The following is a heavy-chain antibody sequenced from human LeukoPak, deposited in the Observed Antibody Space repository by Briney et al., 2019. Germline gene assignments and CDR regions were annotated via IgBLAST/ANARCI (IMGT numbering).Heavy chain of an antibody. J-gene: IGHJ4*02. Sequence: GGSLRLSCAASGFTFSNAWMTWVRQAPGKGLEWVGRIKSKTDGGTIDYAPPVKGRFTISRDDLKNTVFLQMNSLKTEDTAVYYCSTGKYNWNDSGYWGQGTRVTVSS. CDR3: STGKYNWNDSGY. CDR1: GFTFSNAW. V-gene: IGHV3-15*01. D-gene: IGHD1-1*01. CDR2: IKSKTDGGTI.